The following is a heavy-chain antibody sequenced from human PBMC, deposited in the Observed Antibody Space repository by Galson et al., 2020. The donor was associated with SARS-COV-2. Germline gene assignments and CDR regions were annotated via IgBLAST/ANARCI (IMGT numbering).Heavy chain of an antibody. J-gene: IGHJ3*02. V-gene: IGHV1-58*01. CDR2: IVVGSGNT. Sequence: SVKVSCKASGFTFTSSAVQWVRQARGQRLEWIGWIVVGSGNTNYAQKFQERVTITRDMSTSTAYMELSSLRSEDTAVYYCAADSSGYYDAFDIWGQGTMVTVSS. CDR1: GFTFTSSA. D-gene: IGHD3-22*01. CDR3: AADSSGYYDAFDI.